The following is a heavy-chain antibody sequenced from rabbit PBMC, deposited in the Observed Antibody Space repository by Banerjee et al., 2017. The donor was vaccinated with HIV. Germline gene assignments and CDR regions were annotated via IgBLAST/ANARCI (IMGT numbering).Heavy chain of an antibody. CDR3: VRVVAGVYFNL. V-gene: IGHV1S43*01. CDR2: IYAGKGST. CDR1: GFDLSTYYY. J-gene: IGHJ4*01. Sequence: QEQLEESGGGLVKPEGSLTLTCKASGFDLSTYYYMCWVRQAPGKGLEWIGIIYAGKGSTDYASWVNGRFTISSDNAQNTVDLQMNSLTAADTATYFCVRVVAGVYFNLWGPGTLVTVS. D-gene: IGHD4-1*01.